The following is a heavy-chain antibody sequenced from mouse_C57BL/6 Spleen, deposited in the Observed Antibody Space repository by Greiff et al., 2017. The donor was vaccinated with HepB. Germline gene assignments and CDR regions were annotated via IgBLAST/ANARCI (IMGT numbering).Heavy chain of an antibody. CDR1: GYTFTSYG. CDR3: AREGDYGSRSFAY. Sequence: QVQLKQSGAELARPGASVKLSCKASGYTFTSYGISWVKQRTGQGLEWIGEIYPRSGNTYYNEKFKGKATLTADKSSSTAYMELRSLTSEDSAVYFCAREGDYGSRSFAYWGQGTLVTVSA. CDR2: IYPRSGNT. J-gene: IGHJ3*01. D-gene: IGHD1-1*01. V-gene: IGHV1-81*01.